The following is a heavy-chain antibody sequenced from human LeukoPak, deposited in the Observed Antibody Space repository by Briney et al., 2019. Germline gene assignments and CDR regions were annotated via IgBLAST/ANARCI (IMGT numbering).Heavy chain of an antibody. CDR2: INYKGGTT. V-gene: IGHV3-64*02. CDR1: GFTLSSFS. J-gene: IGHJ4*02. CDR3: ARVGPATAFDY. Sequence: PGRSLRLSCAASGFTLSSFSMHWVRQSPGRGLEYVSAINYKGGTTYYTDSVKGRFTISRDNSKNTLYPQMASLRDEDMGVYYCARVGPATAFDYWGQGTQVTVSS.